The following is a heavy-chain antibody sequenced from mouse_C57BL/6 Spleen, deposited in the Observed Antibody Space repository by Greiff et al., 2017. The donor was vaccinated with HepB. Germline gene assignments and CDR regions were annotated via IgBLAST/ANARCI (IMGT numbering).Heavy chain of an antibody. CDR3: ARGYPYYFDY. V-gene: IGHV5-17*01. CDR1: GFTFSDYG. J-gene: IGHJ2*01. CDR2: ISSGSSTI. D-gene: IGHD2-2*01. Sequence: EVKLQESGGGLVKPGGSLKLSCAASGFTFSDYGMHWVRQAPEKGLEWVAYISSGSSTIYYADTVKGRFTISRDNAKNTLFLQMTSLRSEDTAMYYCARGYPYYFDYWGQGTTLTVSS.